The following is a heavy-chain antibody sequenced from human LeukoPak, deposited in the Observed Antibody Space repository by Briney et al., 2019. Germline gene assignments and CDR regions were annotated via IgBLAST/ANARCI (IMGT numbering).Heavy chain of an antibody. J-gene: IGHJ4*02. D-gene: IGHD7-27*01. CDR2: ISGSGDST. CDR3: AKRGANWGPFHY. CDR1: GFTFSGYP. Sequence: GGSLRLSCAASGFTFSGYPMRWGRPAPRKGLEGVSSISGSGDSTYYADSVEGRFSISRDNSKNTLYLQMNSLSAEDTAVYYCAKRGANWGPFHYWGQGTLVTVSS. V-gene: IGHV3-23*01.